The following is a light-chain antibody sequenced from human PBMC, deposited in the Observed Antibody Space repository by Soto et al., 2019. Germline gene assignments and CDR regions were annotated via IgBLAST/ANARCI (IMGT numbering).Light chain of an antibody. CDR3: SSYAGSYTLV. CDR1: SSDVGGYNY. J-gene: IGLJ2*01. V-gene: IGLV2-8*01. CDR2: EVS. Sequence: QSALTQPTSASGSPGQSVTISCTGTSSDVGGYNYVSWYQQHPGKAPKLMIYEVSKRPSGVPDRFSGSKSGNTASLTVSGLQAEDEADYYCSSYAGSYTLVFGGGTKVTVL.